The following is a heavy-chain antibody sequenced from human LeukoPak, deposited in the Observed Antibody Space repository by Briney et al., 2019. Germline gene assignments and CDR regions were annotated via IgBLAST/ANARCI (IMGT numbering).Heavy chain of an antibody. D-gene: IGHD6-19*01. Sequence: SGGSLRLSCAASGFTFSSYAMSWVRQAPGKGLEWVAVIWYDGSNKYYADSVKGRFTISRDNSKNTLYLLVNSLRAEDTAVYYCARGSLGTIAVAGTLDYWGQGILVTVSS. CDR3: ARGSLGTIAVAGTLDY. V-gene: IGHV3-33*08. J-gene: IGHJ4*02. CDR1: GFTFSSYA. CDR2: IWYDGSNK.